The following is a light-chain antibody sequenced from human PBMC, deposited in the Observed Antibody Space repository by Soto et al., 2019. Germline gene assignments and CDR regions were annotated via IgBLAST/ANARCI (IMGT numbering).Light chain of an antibody. Sequence: DIQMTQSPSTLSASVGDRVTITCRASQSISSWLAWDQQKPGKAPKLLIYKASSLESGVPSRFSGSGSGTECTLTISSLQPDDFATYYCQQYNSYLYTFGQGTKLEIK. CDR1: QSISSW. V-gene: IGKV1-5*03. CDR3: QQYNSYLYT. CDR2: KAS. J-gene: IGKJ2*01.